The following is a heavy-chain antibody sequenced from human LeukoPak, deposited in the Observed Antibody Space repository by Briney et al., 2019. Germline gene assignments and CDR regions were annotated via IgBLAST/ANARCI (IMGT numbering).Heavy chain of an antibody. CDR3: TQVGDFWSGPPHYYMDV. CDR2: VYYTGST. J-gene: IGHJ6*03. Sequence: TETLSLTCAVSGGSISNYYWSWIRQPPGKGLAWIAYVYYTGSTNYNPSLKSRVTISVDTSKNKFSLQLSSVTAADTAVYYCTQVGDFWSGPPHYYMDVWGTGTTVTVSS. D-gene: IGHD3-3*01. V-gene: IGHV4-59*01. CDR1: GGSISNYY.